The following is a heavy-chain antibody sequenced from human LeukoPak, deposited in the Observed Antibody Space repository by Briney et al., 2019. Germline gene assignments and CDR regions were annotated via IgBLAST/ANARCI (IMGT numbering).Heavy chain of an antibody. CDR1: GGSISSSSYY. D-gene: IGHD5-24*01. CDR2: IYYSGST. Sequence: SETLSLTCTVSGGSISSSSYYWGWIRQPPGKGLGWIGSIYYSGSTYYNPSLKSRVTISVDTSKNQFSLKLSSVTAADTAVNYCARHTWATAPHLFDYWGQGTLVTVSS. V-gene: IGHV4-39*01. J-gene: IGHJ4*02. CDR3: ARHTWATAPHLFDY.